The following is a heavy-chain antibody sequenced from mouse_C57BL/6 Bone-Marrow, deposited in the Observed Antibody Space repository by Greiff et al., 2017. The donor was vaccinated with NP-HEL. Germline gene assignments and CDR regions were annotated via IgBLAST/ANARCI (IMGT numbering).Heavy chain of an antibody. CDR3: ASPYDYDVAWFAY. V-gene: IGHV5-6*01. J-gene: IGHJ3*01. CDR1: GFTFSSYG. D-gene: IGHD2-4*01. Sequence: EVKVVESGGDLVKPGGSLKLSCAASGFTFSSYGMSWVRQTPDTRLEWVATISRGGSYTYYPDSVKGRFTISRDNAKNTLYLQMSSLKSEDTAMYYCASPYDYDVAWFAYWGQGTLVTVSA. CDR2: ISRGGSYT.